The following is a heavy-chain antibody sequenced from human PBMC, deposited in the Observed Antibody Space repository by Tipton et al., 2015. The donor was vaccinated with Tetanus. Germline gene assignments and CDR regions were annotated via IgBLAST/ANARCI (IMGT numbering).Heavy chain of an antibody. V-gene: IGHV4-34*01. D-gene: IGHD1-1*01. J-gene: IGHJ4*02. CDR3: ARGEDRYKSGKF. CDR2: IHPSGSV. Sequence: TLSLTCAVYGGSFSGYYCTWIRQSPGKGLEWIGEIHPSGSVFYSPSLKSRVTMLLDTSATQFSLKLTSVTAADTAVYYCARGEDRYKSGKFWGQGTLVTVSS. CDR1: GGSFSGYY.